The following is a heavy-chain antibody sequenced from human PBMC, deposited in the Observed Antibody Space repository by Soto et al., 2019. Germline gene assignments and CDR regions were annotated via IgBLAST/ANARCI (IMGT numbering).Heavy chain of an antibody. D-gene: IGHD6-19*01. V-gene: IGHV1-69*02. CDR3: ARAVRRNENLPIAVAGTGSWFDP. Sequence: QVQLVQSGAEVKKPGSSVKVSCKASGGTFSSYTISWVRQAPGQGLEWMGRIIPILGIANYAQKFQGRVTCTAYDSTWTXXMXLXXLRSEGTAVYYCARAVRRNENLPIAVAGTGSWFDPWGQGTLVTVSS. J-gene: IGHJ5*02. CDR2: IIPILGIA. CDR1: GGTFSSYT.